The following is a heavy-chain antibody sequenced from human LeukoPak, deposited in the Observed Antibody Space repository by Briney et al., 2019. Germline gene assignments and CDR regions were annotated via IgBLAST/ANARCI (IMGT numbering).Heavy chain of an antibody. CDR2: ISSSGSTI. Sequence: GGSLRLSCAASVFTFSDYYMSWIRQAPGKALEWVSYISSSGSTIYYADSVKGRFTISRDNAKNSLYLQMNSLRAEDTAVYYCARDGQWLIYDYWGQGTLVTVSS. CDR3: ARDGQWLIYDY. V-gene: IGHV3-11*04. J-gene: IGHJ4*02. D-gene: IGHD6-19*01. CDR1: VFTFSDYY.